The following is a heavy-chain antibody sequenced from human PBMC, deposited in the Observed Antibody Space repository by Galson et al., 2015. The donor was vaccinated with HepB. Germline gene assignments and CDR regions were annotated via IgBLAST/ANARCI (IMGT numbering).Heavy chain of an antibody. CDR3: ARDYDSRGYYLYYYYGMDV. V-gene: IGHV1-18*01. CDR2: ISAYNGNT. D-gene: IGHD3-22*01. Sequence: SVKVSCKASGYTFTSYGISWVRQAPGQGLEWMGWISAYNGNTNYAQKLQGRVTMTTDTFTSTVYMELRSLRSDDTAVYYCARDYDSRGYYLYYYYGMDVWGQGTTVTVSS. CDR1: GYTFTSYG. J-gene: IGHJ6*02.